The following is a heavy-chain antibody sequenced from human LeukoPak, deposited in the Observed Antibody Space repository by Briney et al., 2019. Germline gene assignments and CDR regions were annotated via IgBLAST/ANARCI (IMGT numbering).Heavy chain of an antibody. Sequence: GGSLRLSCAASGFTFSSYGIHWVRQAPGKGLEWVAVVWSDGTNKYYADSVKGRFTISRDNSKNTLSLQMNSLRAGDTAVYYCARERPIITYFDYWGQGTLVTVSS. D-gene: IGHD3-10*01. CDR2: VWSDGTNK. J-gene: IGHJ4*02. CDR1: GFTFSSYG. CDR3: ARERPIITYFDY. V-gene: IGHV3-33*01.